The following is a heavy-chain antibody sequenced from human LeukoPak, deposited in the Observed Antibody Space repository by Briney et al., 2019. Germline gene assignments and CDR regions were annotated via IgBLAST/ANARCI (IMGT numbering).Heavy chain of an antibody. D-gene: IGHD1-7*01. CDR3: ASQNFVN. Sequence: GGSLRLSCAASGFTFSHYWMNWVRQAPGKGPEWVANIKPDGSDQYYVDSVKGRFTISRDNAKNSLSLQMNSLRAEDTAMYYCASQNFVNWGQGTLVTVSS. CDR1: GFTFSHYW. J-gene: IGHJ4*02. CDR2: IKPDGSDQ. V-gene: IGHV3-7*05.